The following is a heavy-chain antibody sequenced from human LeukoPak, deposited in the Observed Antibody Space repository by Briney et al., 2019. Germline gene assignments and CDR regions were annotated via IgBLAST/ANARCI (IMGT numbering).Heavy chain of an antibody. CDR3: VRGYSFGPYGMDV. J-gene: IGHJ6*02. Sequence: QPGASLRLSCSASGFPFSSYAMHWVRPARGKGLEYVSAISDSGGSTYYADSVKGRFIISRDNSKNTLYLQMSSLRAEDTAVYFCVRGYSFGPYGMDVWGQGTTVTVSS. D-gene: IGHD2-15*01. V-gene: IGHV3-64D*09. CDR2: ISDSGGST. CDR1: GFPFSSYA.